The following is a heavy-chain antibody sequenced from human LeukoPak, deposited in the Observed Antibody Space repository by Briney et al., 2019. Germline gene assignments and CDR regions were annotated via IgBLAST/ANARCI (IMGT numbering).Heavy chain of an antibody. Sequence: ASVKVSCKASGYTFTSCDINWVRQATGQGLEWMGWMNPNSGNTGYGQSFQGRITMTRDISIGTAYMELSNLTSEDTAIYDCTRGSGGRRDNWGQGTLVTVSA. CDR3: TRGSGGRRDN. V-gene: IGHV1-8*01. CDR1: GYTFTSCD. J-gene: IGHJ4*02. CDR2: MNPNSGNT. D-gene: IGHD4-23*01.